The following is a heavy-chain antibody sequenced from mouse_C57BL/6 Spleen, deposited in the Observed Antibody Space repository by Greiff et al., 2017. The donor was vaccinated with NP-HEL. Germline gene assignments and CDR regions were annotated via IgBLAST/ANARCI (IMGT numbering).Heavy chain of an antibody. CDR3: ASSSTTVVAKDY. CDR1: GFNIKDYY. V-gene: IGHV14-2*01. CDR2: IDPEDGET. D-gene: IGHD1-1*01. Sequence: VQLKQSGAELVQPGASVKLSCTASGFNIKDYYMHWVKQMTEQGLAWIGRIDPEDGETKYAPKFPGKATITAATSSNTAYLQLSSLTSEDTAVYYCASSSTTVVAKDYWGQGTTLTVSS. J-gene: IGHJ2*01.